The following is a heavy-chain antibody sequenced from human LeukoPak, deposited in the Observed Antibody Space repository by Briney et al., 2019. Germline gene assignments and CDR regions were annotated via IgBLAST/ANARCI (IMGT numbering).Heavy chain of an antibody. Sequence: GGSLRLSCAASGFTFSSNAMHWVSQAPGKGLEWVAVISNDGSNKYYADSVKCRFNITRDNSKNTLYLQMNSLRAEDTAVYYCARDEKGYCTNGVCYTSDFYYWGQGTLFTVSS. CDR3: ARDEKGYCTNGVCYTSDFYY. V-gene: IGHV3-30*04. J-gene: IGHJ4*02. D-gene: IGHD2-8*01. CDR2: ISNDGSNK. CDR1: GFTFSSNA.